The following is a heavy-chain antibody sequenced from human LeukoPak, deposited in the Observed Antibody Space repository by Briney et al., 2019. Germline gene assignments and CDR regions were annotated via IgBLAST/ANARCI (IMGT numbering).Heavy chain of an antibody. D-gene: IGHD3-22*01. CDR2: IYPGDSDT. V-gene: IGHV5-51*01. Sequence: GESLKISFKGSGYRFTSYWIGWVRPMPGKGLEWMGIIYPGDSDTRYSPSFQGQVTISADKSISTAYLQWSSLKASDTAMYYCARVRRKGDYYDSSGYFGYWGQGTLVTVSS. CDR3: ARVRRKGDYYDSSGYFGY. J-gene: IGHJ4*02. CDR1: GYRFTSYW.